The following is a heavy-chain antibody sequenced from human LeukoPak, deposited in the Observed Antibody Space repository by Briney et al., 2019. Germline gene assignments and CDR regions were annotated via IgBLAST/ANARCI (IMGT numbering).Heavy chain of an antibody. Sequence: GGSLRLSCAASGFTLSDNYMSWIRQAPGKGLEWVSYISSSGNTTKNADSVKGRFTITRDNAKNSLYLQMNSLRAEDTAVYYCARDGGSAWFLDYWGQGTLVIVSS. D-gene: IGHD6-19*01. CDR1: GFTLSDNY. V-gene: IGHV3-11*04. CDR2: ISSSGNTT. CDR3: ARDGGSAWFLDY. J-gene: IGHJ4*02.